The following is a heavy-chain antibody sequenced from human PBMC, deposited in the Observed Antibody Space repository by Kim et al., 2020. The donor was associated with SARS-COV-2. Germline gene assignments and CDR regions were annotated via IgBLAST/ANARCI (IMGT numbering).Heavy chain of an antibody. CDR2: ITSSGGYI. V-gene: IGHV3-21*06. D-gene: IGHD2-15*01. J-gene: IGHJ4*02. CDR3: VRTRFVLEAVDF. Sequence: GGSLRPSCAASGFTFSSHSMTWVRQAPGKGLEWVSSITSSGGYISYADSLKGRFTISRDNAKNSLYLQMISLRVEDTAVYYCVRTRFVLEAVDFWGQGTLVTVSS. CDR1: GFTFSSHS.